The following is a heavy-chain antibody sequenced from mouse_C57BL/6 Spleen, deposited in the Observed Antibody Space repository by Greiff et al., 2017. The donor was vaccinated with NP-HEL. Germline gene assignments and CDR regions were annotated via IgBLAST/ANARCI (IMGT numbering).Heavy chain of an antibody. J-gene: IGHJ2*01. CDR2: IYPGDGDT. CDR3: ARSGTSYFDY. Sequence: QVQLQQSGPELVKPGASVKISCKASGYAFSSSWMNWVKQRPGKGLEWIGRIYPGDGDTNYNGKFKGKATLTADKSSSTAYMQRSSLTSEDSAVYFCARSGTSYFDYWGQGTTLTVSS. D-gene: IGHD4-1*01. V-gene: IGHV1-82*01. CDR1: GYAFSSSW.